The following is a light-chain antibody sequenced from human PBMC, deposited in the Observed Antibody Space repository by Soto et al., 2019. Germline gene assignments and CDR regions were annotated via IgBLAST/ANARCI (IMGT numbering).Light chain of an antibody. Sequence: QSVLTQPPSASGTPGQGVTISCSGSSSNIGSNYVYWYQQLPGTAPKLLIYSNNQRPSGVPDRFSGSKSGTSASLAISGLRSEDEADYYCAAWDDSLSGYVFGTGTKATVL. V-gene: IGLV1-47*02. CDR1: SSNIGSNY. J-gene: IGLJ1*01. CDR2: SNN. CDR3: AAWDDSLSGYV.